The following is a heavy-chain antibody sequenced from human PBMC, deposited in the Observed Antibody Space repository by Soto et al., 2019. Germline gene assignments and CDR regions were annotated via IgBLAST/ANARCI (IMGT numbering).Heavy chain of an antibody. V-gene: IGHV1-69*13. CDR3: ASSEGHNYDSSGYYLGFCDY. Sequence: SVKVSCKASGGTFSSYAISWVRQAPGQGLEWMGGIIPIFGTANYAQKFQGRVTITADESTSTAYMELSSLRSEDAAVYYCASSEGHNYDSSGYYLGFCDYWGQGTLVTVSS. CDR2: IIPIFGTA. J-gene: IGHJ4*02. CDR1: GGTFSSYA. D-gene: IGHD3-22*01.